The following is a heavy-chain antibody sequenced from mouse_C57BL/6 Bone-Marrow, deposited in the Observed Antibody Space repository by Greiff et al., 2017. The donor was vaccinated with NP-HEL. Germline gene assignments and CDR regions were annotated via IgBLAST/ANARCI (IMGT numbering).Heavy chain of an antibody. D-gene: IGHD2-4*01. CDR1: GFTFSDYY. CDR2: INYDGSST. Sequence: EVMLVESEGGLVQPGSSMKLSCKASGFTFSDYYMAWVRQVQEKSLEWVANINYDGSSTCYLHYLKGRFIISGDNATNILYLQMSRLKSEDTATYYCAREVGLRRRTYAMDYWGQGTSVTVSS. CDR3: AREVGLRRRTYAMDY. J-gene: IGHJ4*01. V-gene: IGHV5-16*01.